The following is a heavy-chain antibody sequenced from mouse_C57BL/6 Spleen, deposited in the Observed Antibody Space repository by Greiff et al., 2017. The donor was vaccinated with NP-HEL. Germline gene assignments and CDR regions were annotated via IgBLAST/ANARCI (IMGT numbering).Heavy chain of an antibody. V-gene: IGHV5-17*01. CDR3: ARFSAYYSNYDFDY. CDR2: ISSGSSTI. CDR1: GFTFSDYG. Sequence: EVKVVESGGGLVKPGGSLKLSCAASGFTFSDYGMHWVRQAPEKGLEWVAYISSGSSTIYYADTVKGRFTISRDNAKNTLFLQMTSLRSEDTAMYYCARFSAYYSNYDFDYWGQGTTLTVSS. J-gene: IGHJ2*01. D-gene: IGHD2-5*01.